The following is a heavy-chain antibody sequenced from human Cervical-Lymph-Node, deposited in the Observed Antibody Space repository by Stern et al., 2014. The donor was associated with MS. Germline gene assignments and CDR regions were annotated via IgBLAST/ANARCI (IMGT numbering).Heavy chain of an antibody. V-gene: IGHV3-23*04. CDR2: ISDIGDRT. CDR3: VRDPPLDARFLGLDP. J-gene: IGHJ5*02. Sequence: EVQLVESGGGLVPPGGSLRLSCAVSGFTFNTYGMSWVRQAPGMGLEWISAISDIGDRTYYDDSVQGRFTISRDNSKNTLYLQMNSLSAEDTAVYYCVRDPPLDARFLGLDPWGQGTLVTVSS. CDR1: GFTFNTYG. D-gene: IGHD3-3*01.